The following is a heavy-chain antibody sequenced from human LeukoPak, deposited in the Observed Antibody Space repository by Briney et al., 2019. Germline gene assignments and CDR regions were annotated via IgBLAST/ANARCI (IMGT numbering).Heavy chain of an antibody. CDR1: GYSFTSYW. J-gene: IGHJ6*02. Sequence: GESLKISGKGSGYSFTSYWIGWVGQMPGKGLEWMGIIQPGDSDSKYSASFQGQVTPSADKSINTASLPSSSLTASDTAIYYCARRMQDYSGMDVWGQGTTVTVSS. CDR2: IQPGDSDS. CDR3: ARRMQDYSGMDV. V-gene: IGHV5-51*01. D-gene: IGHD2-8*01.